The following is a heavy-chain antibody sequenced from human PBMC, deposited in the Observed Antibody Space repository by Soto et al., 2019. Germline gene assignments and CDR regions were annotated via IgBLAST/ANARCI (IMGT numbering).Heavy chain of an antibody. CDR2: IYYSVST. CDR3: ARGSRTGPPFDY. D-gene: IGHD3-9*01. V-gene: IGHV4-30-4*01. CDR1: GACISSGDHF. J-gene: IGHJ4*02. Sequence: PSQTLSLTCTVSGACISSGDHFWTWLRQPPGKGLEWIGYIYYSVSTYHNPSLKSRVTISVDTSKHQFSLKLSSVTAADTAVYYCARGSRTGPPFDYWGQGTLVTASS.